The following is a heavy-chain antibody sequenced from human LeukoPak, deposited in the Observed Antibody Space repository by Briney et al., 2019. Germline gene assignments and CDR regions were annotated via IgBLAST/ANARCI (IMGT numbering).Heavy chain of an antibody. Sequence: PSGTLSLTCAVSGASISSPNWWNWVRQPPGKGLEWIGEIIHSGSTDYNPSLKSRVTISVDKSKNQFSLKLSSVTAADTAVYYCARGRLWLQGYYYYMDVWGKGTTVTVSS. V-gene: IGHV4-4*02. CDR2: IIHSGST. CDR1: GASISSPNW. J-gene: IGHJ6*03. D-gene: IGHD5-18*01. CDR3: ARGRLWLQGYYYYMDV.